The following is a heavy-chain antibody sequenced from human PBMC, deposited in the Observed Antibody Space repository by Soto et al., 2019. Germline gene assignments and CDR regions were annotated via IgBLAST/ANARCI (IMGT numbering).Heavy chain of an antibody. CDR1: GYKFTSYW. Sequence: PGESLKISCRTSGYKFTSYWIAWVRQMPGKGLEWMGIIFPSDSDTRYSPSFQGQVTVSADRSTSTVFLQWASLKASDTAVYFCARKDKSGYFNWFDPWGQGTLVTVSS. D-gene: IGHD3-22*01. J-gene: IGHJ5*02. V-gene: IGHV5-51*01. CDR2: IFPSDSDT. CDR3: ARKDKSGYFNWFDP.